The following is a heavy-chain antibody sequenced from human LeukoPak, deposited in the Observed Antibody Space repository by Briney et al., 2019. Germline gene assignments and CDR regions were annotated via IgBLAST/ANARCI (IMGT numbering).Heavy chain of an antibody. CDR2: IWYDGSNK. J-gene: IGHJ3*02. CDR3: ARDSSSGWFDAFDI. V-gene: IGHV3-33*08. CDR1: GFTFSNAW. D-gene: IGHD6-19*01. Sequence: PGRSLRLSCAASGFTFSNAWMSWVRQAPGKGLEWVAVIWYDGSNKYYADSVKGRFTISRDNSKNTLYLQMNSLRAEDTAVYYCARDSSSGWFDAFDIWGQGTMVTVS.